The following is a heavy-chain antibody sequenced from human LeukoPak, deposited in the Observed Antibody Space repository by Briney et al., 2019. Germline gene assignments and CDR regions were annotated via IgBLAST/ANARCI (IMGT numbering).Heavy chain of an antibody. J-gene: IGHJ4*02. V-gene: IGHV1-18*01. CDR1: GYTFTSYG. D-gene: IGHD4-17*01. CDR2: ISGYNGET. CDR3: ARGPTTVTRGDY. Sequence: GASVKVSCKASGYTFTSYGISWVRQVPGQGLEWMGWISGYNGETNFAQKVQGRITMTTDTSTNTAYMELRSLTSVDTAMYYCARGPTTVTRGDYWGQGTLVTVSS.